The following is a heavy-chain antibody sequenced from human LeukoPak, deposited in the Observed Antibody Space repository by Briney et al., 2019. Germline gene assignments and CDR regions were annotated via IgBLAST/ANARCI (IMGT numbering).Heavy chain of an antibody. J-gene: IGHJ4*02. CDR3: ARVGWELLDY. Sequence: ASVKVSCKASGYTFTGYYIHWVRQAPGQGLERMGWINPHSGGTNYAQKFQGRVTMTRDTSISTAYMELSRLRSDDTAVYYCARVGWELLDYWGQGTLVTVSS. CDR2: INPHSGGT. D-gene: IGHD1-26*01. CDR1: GYTFTGYY. V-gene: IGHV1-2*02.